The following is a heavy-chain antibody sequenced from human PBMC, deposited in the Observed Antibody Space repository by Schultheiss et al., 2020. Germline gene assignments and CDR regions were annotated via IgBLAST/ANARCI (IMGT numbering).Heavy chain of an antibody. D-gene: IGHD3-3*02. CDR3: ARGAFFTNDAFDI. V-gene: IGHV4-34*01. J-gene: IGHJ3*02. Sequence: SETLSLTCTVSGGSISSYYWSWIRQPPGKGLEWIGEINHSGSTYYNPSLKSRVTISVDTSKNQFSLKLSSVTAADTAVYYCARGAFFTNDAFDIWGQGTMVTVSS. CDR2: INHSGST. CDR1: GGSISSYY.